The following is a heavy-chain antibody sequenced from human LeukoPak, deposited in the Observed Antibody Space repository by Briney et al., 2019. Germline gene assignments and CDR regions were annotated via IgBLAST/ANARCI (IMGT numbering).Heavy chain of an antibody. Sequence: GGSLRLSCAGSGFTFGGYGMDWFRQTPGKGLEWVAVIAYDGSRAFYADSVKGRFTISRDNSKNTMSVQMDDLRAEDTAVYYCTRYNNDHFDYWGQGTLVTVSS. J-gene: IGHJ4*02. CDR1: GFTFGGYG. CDR3: TRYNNDHFDY. D-gene: IGHD1-14*01. CDR2: IAYDGSRA. V-gene: IGHV3-33*01.